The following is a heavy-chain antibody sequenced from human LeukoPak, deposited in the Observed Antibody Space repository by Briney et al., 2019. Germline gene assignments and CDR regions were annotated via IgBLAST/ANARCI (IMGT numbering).Heavy chain of an antibody. J-gene: IGHJ4*02. CDR3: AKGLHPSGWLPFDY. CDR1: GFTFSNYA. Sequence: GGSLRLSCAASGFTFSNYAMTCVRQAPGKGLEWVSGISGSGYPTYYADSVKGRFTISRDNSRNMVDLEMSSLRAEDTAVYYCAKGLHPSGWLPFDYWGQGILVTVSS. V-gene: IGHV3-23*01. D-gene: IGHD6-19*01. CDR2: ISGSGYPT.